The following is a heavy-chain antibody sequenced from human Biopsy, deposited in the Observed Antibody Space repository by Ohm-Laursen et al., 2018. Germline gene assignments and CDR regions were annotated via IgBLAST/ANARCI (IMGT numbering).Heavy chain of an antibody. CDR2: ISNIGST. CDR3: ARARIKTSGVLIPETYYFDS. J-gene: IGHJ4*02. D-gene: IGHD3-3*01. V-gene: IGHV4-61*01. CDR1: GASVTSGSYY. Sequence: SETLSLTCTVSGASVTSGSYYWSWIRQPPGKGLEWLGYISNIGSTHYNPSLKSRITMSLDRSKSQVSLRMNSVTAADTAVYYCARARIKTSGVLIPETYYFDSWGQGTLVTVSS.